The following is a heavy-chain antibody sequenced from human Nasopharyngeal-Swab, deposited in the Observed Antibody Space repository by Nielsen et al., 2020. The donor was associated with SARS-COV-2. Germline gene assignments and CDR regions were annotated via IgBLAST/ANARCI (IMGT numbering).Heavy chain of an antibody. CDR3: ARETMIARGWDAFDI. CDR2: TEIGGTT. J-gene: IGHJ3*02. CDR1: GLTVSSTY. D-gene: IGHD3-22*01. V-gene: IGHV3-53*01. Sequence: GESLKISCAVSGLTVSSTYMSWVRQAPGKGLEWVSVTEIGGTTHYADSVKGRFSISRDSSTNTLYLQMNNVRAEDTAVYYCARETMIARGWDAFDIWGQGAMVTVSS.